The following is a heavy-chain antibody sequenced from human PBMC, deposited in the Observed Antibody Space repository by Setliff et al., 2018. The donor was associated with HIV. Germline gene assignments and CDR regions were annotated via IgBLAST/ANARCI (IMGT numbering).Heavy chain of an antibody. CDR3: ARQFWMLTTLYFDS. CDR2: IHTSGTT. D-gene: IGHD3-16*01. J-gene: IGHJ4*02. V-gene: IGHV4-59*08. Sequence: SETLSLTCTVSGDSSSNDYWTWVRQPPGKGLEWIGSIHTSGTTKYNPSLNSRVTISVDMSKNHFSLSLSSVTAADTAVYYCARQFWMLTTLYFDSLGPGTLVTVSS. CDR1: GDSSSNDY.